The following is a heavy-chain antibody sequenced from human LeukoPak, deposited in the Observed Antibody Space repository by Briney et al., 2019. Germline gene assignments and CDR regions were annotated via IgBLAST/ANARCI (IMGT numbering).Heavy chain of an antibody. CDR3: AKDFSGGSYP. V-gene: IGHV3-30*02. Sequence: PGGSLRLSCAASGFTFSSYGMHWVRQAPGKGLEWVAFIRYDGSNKYYADSVKGRFTISRDNSKNTLYLQMNSLRAEDTAVYYCAKDFSGGSYPWGRGTLVTVSS. CDR2: IRYDGSNK. D-gene: IGHD2-15*01. CDR1: GFTFSSYG. J-gene: IGHJ5*02.